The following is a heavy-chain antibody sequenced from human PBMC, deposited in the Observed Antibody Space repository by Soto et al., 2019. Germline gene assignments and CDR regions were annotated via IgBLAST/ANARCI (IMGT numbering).Heavy chain of an antibody. D-gene: IGHD6-6*01. CDR2: IYTSGST. CDR1: GGSISSYY. CDR3: ATDTKGEYSSPTGYYCYGMDA. Sequence: SETLSLTCTVSGGSISSYYWSLIRQPAGKGLEWIGRIYTSGSTNYNPSLKSRVTMSVDTSQNQFSLKLRSVTAAHTAVYYCATDTKGEYSSPTGYYCYGMDAWAQGTSLTVS. J-gene: IGHJ6*02. V-gene: IGHV4-4*07.